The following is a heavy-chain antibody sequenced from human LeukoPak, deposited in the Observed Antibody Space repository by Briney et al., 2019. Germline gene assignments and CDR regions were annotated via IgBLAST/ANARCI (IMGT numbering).Heavy chain of an antibody. V-gene: IGHV4-34*01. CDR1: GGSFSGYY. CDR3: ARGSRIAVAGTQYFQH. J-gene: IGHJ1*01. CDR2: INHSGST. D-gene: IGHD6-19*01. Sequence: SETLSLTCAAYGGSFSGYYWSWIRQPPGKGLEWIGEINHSGSTNYNPSLKSRVTISVDTSKNQFSLKLSSVTAADTAVYYCARGSRIAVAGTQYFQHWGQGTLVTVSS.